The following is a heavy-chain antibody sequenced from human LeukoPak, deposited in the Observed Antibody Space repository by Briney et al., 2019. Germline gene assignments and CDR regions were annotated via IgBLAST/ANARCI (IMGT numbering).Heavy chain of an antibody. J-gene: IGHJ4*02. Sequence: TGGSLRLSCAASGFTFSNAWMSWVRQAPGKGLEWVGRIRSKTDGGTTDYAAPVKGRFTISRDDSKNTLYLQMNSLKTEGTAVYYCTTDLRIQLWLNLFDYWGQGTLVTVSS. V-gene: IGHV3-15*01. CDR3: TTDLRIQLWLNLFDY. D-gene: IGHD5-18*01. CDR2: IRSKTDGGTT. CDR1: GFTFSNAW.